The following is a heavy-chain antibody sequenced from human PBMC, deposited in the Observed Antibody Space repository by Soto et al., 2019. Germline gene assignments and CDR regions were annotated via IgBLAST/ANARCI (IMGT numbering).Heavy chain of an antibody. J-gene: IGHJ6*03. Sequence: QVQLVQSGAEVKKPGASVKVSCKASGYTFTSYGISWVRQAPGQGLEWMGWISAYNGNTNYAQKLQGRVTMTTDTSTSTADRELRSLRSDDTAVYYCAREEALWFGELLPHYYMDVWGKGTTVTVSS. CDR2: ISAYNGNT. D-gene: IGHD3-10*01. CDR3: AREEALWFGELLPHYYMDV. CDR1: GYTFTSYG. V-gene: IGHV1-18*01.